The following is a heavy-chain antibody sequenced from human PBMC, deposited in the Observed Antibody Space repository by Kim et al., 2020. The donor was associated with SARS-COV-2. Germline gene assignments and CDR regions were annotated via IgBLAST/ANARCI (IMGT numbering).Heavy chain of an antibody. J-gene: IGHJ4*02. V-gene: IGHV3-48*03. CDR2: ISSSGSSI. CDR1: GYTFSSYE. D-gene: IGHD3-10*01. CDR3: ARDNRESLDY. Sequence: GGSLRLSCAASGYTFSSYEMNWVRQAPGKGLEWVSYISSSGSSIYYADSVKGRFTISRDNAKNPLFLQMNSLRAEDTAVYYCARDNRESLDYWGQGTLVTVSS.